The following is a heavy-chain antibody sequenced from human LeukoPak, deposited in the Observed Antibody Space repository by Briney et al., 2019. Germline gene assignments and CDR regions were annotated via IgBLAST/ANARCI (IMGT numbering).Heavy chain of an antibody. J-gene: IGHJ4*02. CDR2: ISSSSSYI. CDR1: GFPFSSYT. Sequence: GGSLRLSCAGSGFPFSSYTMGWVRQAPGKGLEWVSSISSSSSYIYYADSVKGRFTISRDNAKNSLYLQMNSLRAEDTAVYYCASPDPDYWGQGTLVTVSS. V-gene: IGHV3-21*01. CDR3: ASPDPDY.